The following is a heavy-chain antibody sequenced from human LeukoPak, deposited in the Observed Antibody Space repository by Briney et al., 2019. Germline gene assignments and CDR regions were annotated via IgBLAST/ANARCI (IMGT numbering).Heavy chain of an antibody. D-gene: IGHD2-15*01. CDR2: SSSSGSTI. CDR1: GFTLSDYY. J-gene: IGHJ4*02. CDR3: ARRRDSIDY. Sequence: PGGSLRLSCAASGFTLSDYYMSWIRQAPRKGLEWVSYSSSSGSTIYYADSVKGRFAISRDNAKNSLYLQMNSLKAEDTAVYYCARRRDSIDYWGQGTLVTVSS. V-gene: IGHV3-11*01.